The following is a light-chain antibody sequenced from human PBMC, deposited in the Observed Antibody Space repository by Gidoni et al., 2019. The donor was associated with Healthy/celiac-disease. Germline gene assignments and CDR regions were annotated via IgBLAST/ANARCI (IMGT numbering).Light chain of an antibody. CDR1: KLGDKY. CDR3: QAWDSSTVV. CDR2: QDS. Sequence: SYELTQPPSVSVSPGQTARITCSGDKLGDKYACWYQQKPGQSPVLVISQDSKRPSGIPERFSGSNSGNTATLTISGTQAMDEADYYCQAWDSSTVVFGGGTKLTV. V-gene: IGLV3-1*01. J-gene: IGLJ2*01.